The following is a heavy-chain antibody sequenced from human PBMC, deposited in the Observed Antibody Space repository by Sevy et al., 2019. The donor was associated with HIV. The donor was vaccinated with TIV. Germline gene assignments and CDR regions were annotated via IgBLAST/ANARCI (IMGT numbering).Heavy chain of an antibody. CDR2: INQDGSAK. CDR3: ARDTGGIGMDV. Sequence: GGSLRLSCAASGFTFSSHWMSWVRQAPGKGLEWVANINQDGSAKYYVDSVKGRFTISRENAKNSLSLQMNSLRAEDTAVYYCARDTGGIGMDVWGQGTTVTVSS. D-gene: IGHD6-13*01. J-gene: IGHJ6*02. CDR1: GFTFSSHW. V-gene: IGHV3-7*01.